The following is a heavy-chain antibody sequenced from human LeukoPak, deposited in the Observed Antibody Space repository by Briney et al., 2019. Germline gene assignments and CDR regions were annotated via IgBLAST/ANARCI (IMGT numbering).Heavy chain of an antibody. CDR1: GYSISSSNW. CDR3: ARDQERVFDY. D-gene: IGHD1-26*01. CDR2: IYYSGSI. V-gene: IGHV4-28*03. Sequence: PSDTLSLTCAVSGYSISSSNWWGRIRQPPGKGLEWIGYIYYSGSIYYNPSLKSRVTISVDTSKNQFSLKLSSVTAADTAVYYCARDQERVFDYWGQGTLVTVSS. J-gene: IGHJ4*02.